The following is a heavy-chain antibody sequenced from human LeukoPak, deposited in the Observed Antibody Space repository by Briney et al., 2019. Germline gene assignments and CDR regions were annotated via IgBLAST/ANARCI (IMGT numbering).Heavy chain of an antibody. J-gene: IGHJ6*02. CDR1: GFSFNSYA. V-gene: IGHV3-66*01. CDR2: IYSGGST. Sequence: GGSLRLSCAASGFSFNSYAMSWVRQAPGKGLEWVSVIYSGGSTYYADSVKGRFTISRDNSKNTLYLQMNSLRAEDTAVYYCARARRFAYYYYGMDVWGQGTTVTVSS. CDR3: ARARRFAYYYYGMDV. D-gene: IGHD3-16*01.